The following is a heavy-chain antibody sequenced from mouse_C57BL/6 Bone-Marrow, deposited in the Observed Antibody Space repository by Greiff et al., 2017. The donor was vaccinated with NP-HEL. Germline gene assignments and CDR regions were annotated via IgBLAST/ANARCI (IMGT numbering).Heavy chain of an antibody. CDR1: GFTFNTYA. V-gene: IGHV10-3*01. J-gene: IGHJ1*03. CDR2: IRSKSSNYAT. Sequence: EVQLVESGGGLVQPKGSLKLSCAASGFTFNTYAMHWVRQAPGKGLEWVARIRSKSSNYATYYADSVKDRFTISRDDSQSMLYLQMNNLKTEETAMYYCGGDLDGSSDWYFDVWGTGTTVTVSS. CDR3: GGDLDGSSDWYFDV. D-gene: IGHD1-1*01.